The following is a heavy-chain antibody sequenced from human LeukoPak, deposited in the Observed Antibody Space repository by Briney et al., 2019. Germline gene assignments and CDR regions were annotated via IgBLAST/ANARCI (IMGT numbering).Heavy chain of an antibody. Sequence: GGSLRLSCAASGFTFSSYWMNWVRQAPGKGLEWVANIKQDGSEKYYVDSVKGRFIISRDNAKNSLDLQMNSLRAEDTAVYYCARAVRGSGWSDYYYYMDVWGKGTTVTVPS. J-gene: IGHJ6*03. D-gene: IGHD6-19*01. CDR1: GFTFSSYW. CDR3: ARAVRGSGWSDYYYYMDV. V-gene: IGHV3-7*01. CDR2: IKQDGSEK.